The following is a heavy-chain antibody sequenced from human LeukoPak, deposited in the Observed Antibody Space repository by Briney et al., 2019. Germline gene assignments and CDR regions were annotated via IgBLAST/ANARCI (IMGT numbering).Heavy chain of an antibody. CDR2: ISGSGTTI. CDR1: GFTFGDNY. D-gene: IGHD4-17*01. V-gene: IGHV3-11*04. CDR3: ARGDGDFDY. Sequence: SGGSLRLSCVASGFTFGDNYMSWIRQAPGKGLECLSYISGSGTTIYYADSVKGRFTISRDNAKDSLYLQMNSLRAEDTAVYYCARGDGDFDYWGQGTLVTVSS. J-gene: IGHJ4*02.